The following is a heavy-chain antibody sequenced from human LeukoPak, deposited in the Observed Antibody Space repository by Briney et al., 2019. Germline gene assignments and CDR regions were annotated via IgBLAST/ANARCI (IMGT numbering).Heavy chain of an antibody. V-gene: IGHV4-59*01. CDR2: IYYSGST. CDR1: GGSISSYY. Sequence: SETLSLTCTVSGGSISSYYWSWNRQPPGKGLEWIGYIYYSGSTNYNPSLKSRVTISVDTSKNQFSLKLSSVTAADTAVYYCARMLAAAGPPYFDYWGQGTLVTVSS. D-gene: IGHD6-13*01. J-gene: IGHJ4*02. CDR3: ARMLAAAGPPYFDY.